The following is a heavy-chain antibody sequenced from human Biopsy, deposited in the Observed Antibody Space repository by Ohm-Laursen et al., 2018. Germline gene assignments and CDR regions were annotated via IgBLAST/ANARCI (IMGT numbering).Heavy chain of an antibody. CDR3: VRVRGITPPGAFDF. D-gene: IGHD6-13*01. J-gene: IGHJ3*01. Sequence: SETLSLTCAVSGVSINIAYYWGWIRQPPGKGLEWIGIIYQTGNTYYNPSLKSRLTISGDASKIEFFLNLISVTAADTAIYYCVRVRGITPPGAFDFWGQGTKVAVSS. V-gene: IGHV4-38-2*01. CDR2: IYQTGNT. CDR1: GVSINIAYY.